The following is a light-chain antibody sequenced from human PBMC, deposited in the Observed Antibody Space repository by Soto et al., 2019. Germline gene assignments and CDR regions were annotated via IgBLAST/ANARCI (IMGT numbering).Light chain of an antibody. CDR2: DAS. Sequence: DIQLTQSPSFLSASVGDRVTITCRASQGINTYLAWYQQKLGKAPKVLIYDASKLHSGVPSRFSGSGSGTEFTLTISSLQPEDFATYFCQQADSFPFTFGPGTKVVTK. CDR3: QQADSFPFT. CDR1: QGINTY. J-gene: IGKJ3*01. V-gene: IGKV1-9*01.